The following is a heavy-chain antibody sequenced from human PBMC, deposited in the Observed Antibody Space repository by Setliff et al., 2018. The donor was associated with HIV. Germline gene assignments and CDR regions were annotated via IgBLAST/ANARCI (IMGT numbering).Heavy chain of an antibody. Sequence: PSETLSLTCAVSGYSISSGYYWGWIRQPQGKGLEWVGSIYHSGTTYYNPSLKSRVTISVDTSKNQFSLKLSSVTAADTAVYYCARDSGSYYGMDVWGQGTTVTVSS. V-gene: IGHV4-38-2*02. J-gene: IGHJ6*02. CDR1: GYSISSGYY. CDR3: ARDSGSYYGMDV. D-gene: IGHD1-26*01. CDR2: IYHSGTT.